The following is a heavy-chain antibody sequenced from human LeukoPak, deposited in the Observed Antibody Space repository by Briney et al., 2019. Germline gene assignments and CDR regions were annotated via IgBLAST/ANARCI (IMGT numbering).Heavy chain of an antibody. J-gene: IGHJ4*02. CDR1: GYYFTNYW. V-gene: IGHV5-51*01. CDR2: IFPGDSDT. D-gene: IGHD6-19*01. Sequence: GESLKISCKGSGYYFTNYWIAWVRQVPGKGLEWMGIIFPGDSDTRYSPSFQGQVTISADKSMNTAYLQWSNLKASDTAIYYCARQGAGGWYITPFDAWGQGTLVTVSS. CDR3: ARQGAGGWYITPFDA.